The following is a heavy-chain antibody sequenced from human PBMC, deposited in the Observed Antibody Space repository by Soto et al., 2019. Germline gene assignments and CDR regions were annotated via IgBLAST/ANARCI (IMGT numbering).Heavy chain of an antibody. CDR3: ARDLGGYARFDL. D-gene: IGHD5-12*01. Sequence: EVQLVESGGGLVKPGGSLRLSCAVSGFSFIDYTMAWVRQTPGNGLEWVSSISSDGGYITYADSFKGRFTISRDDAKESVFLQLDSLSLEGTALYSCARDLGGYARFDLWGQGTLVTVSS. J-gene: IGHJ4*02. CDR2: ISSDGGYI. V-gene: IGHV3-21*02. CDR1: GFSFIDYT.